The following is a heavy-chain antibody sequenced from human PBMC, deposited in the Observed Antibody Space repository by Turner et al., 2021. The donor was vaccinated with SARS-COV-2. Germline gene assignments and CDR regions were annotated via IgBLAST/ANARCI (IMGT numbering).Heavy chain of an antibody. J-gene: IGHJ6*02. D-gene: IGHD3-16*01. V-gene: IGHV3-9*01. CDR3: ARTRTGGRLNAMDV. Sequence: EVQLVESGGGLVQPGRSLRLSCAASGITIIDYAMHGVRQAPEKRLELVSGISRNSGNIGYEKSVKGRFTISRDNAKNSLSHHMSSLSADDTAFYCCARTRTGGRLNAMDVWGQGTTVTVSS. CDR1: GITIIDYA. CDR2: ISRNSGNI.